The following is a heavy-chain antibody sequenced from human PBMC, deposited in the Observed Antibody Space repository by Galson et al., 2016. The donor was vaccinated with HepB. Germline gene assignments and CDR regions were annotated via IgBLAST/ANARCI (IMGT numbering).Heavy chain of an antibody. CDR1: GFTFDDNS. CDR2: ISWDGDTT. V-gene: IGHV3-43*01. J-gene: IGHJ4*02. CDR3: VKDGRFGELES. Sequence: SLRLSCAASGFTFDDNSMHWVRQPPGKGLEWVSLISWDGDTTYYADSVKGRFTISRDNSKDSLYLQMNSLRTEDTALYYCVKDGRFGELESWGQGTLVTVSS. D-gene: IGHD3-10*01.